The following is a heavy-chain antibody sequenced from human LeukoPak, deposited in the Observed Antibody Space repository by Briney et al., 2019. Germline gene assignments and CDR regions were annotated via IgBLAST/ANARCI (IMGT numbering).Heavy chain of an antibody. CDR3: ARDRSIAAAGTYMDV. D-gene: IGHD6-13*01. V-gene: IGHV3-48*01. CDR2: ISSSSSTI. CDR1: GFTFSSYS. Sequence: GGSLRLSCAASGFTFSSYSMNWVRQAPGKGLEWVSYISSSSSTIYYADSVKGRFTISRDNAKNSLYLQMNSLRAEDTAVYYCARDRSIAAAGTYMDVWGEGTTVTVSS. J-gene: IGHJ6*03.